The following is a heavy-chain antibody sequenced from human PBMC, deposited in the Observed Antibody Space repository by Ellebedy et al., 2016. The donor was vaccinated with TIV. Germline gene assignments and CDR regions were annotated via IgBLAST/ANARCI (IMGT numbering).Heavy chain of an antibody. CDR1: GFTFGRYW. V-gene: IGHV3-74*01. CDR2: IKSDGSGT. CDR3: ARDRGDYSISGP. D-gene: IGHD4-11*01. Sequence: HTGGSLRLXXVASGFTFGRYWMHWVRQAPGHKLVWVSRIKSDGSGTTYADSVKGRFTTSRDNARNTLYLQMNSLRGEDTAVYFCARDRGDYSISGPWGQGTLVTVSS. J-gene: IGHJ5*02.